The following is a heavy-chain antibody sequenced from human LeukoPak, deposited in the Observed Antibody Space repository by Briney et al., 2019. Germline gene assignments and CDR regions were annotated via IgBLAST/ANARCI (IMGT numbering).Heavy chain of an antibody. J-gene: IGHJ6*03. Sequence: PGGSLRLSCAASGFTFSSYWMSWVRQAPGKGLEWVANIKQDGSEKYYVDSVKGRFTISRDNAKNSLYLQMNSLRAEDTAVYYCARESPGQQRPSYYMDVWGKGTTVTVSS. CDR2: IKQDGSEK. V-gene: IGHV3-7*01. D-gene: IGHD6-13*01. CDR3: ARESPGQQRPSYYMDV. CDR1: GFTFSSYW.